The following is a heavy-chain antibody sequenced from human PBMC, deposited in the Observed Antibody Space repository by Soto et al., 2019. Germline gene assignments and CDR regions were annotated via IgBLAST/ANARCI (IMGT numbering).Heavy chain of an antibody. V-gene: IGHV4-31*03. J-gene: IGHJ5*02. D-gene: IGHD3-10*01. CDR3: ARYYYGSGSYGFRPNNWLDP. CDR2: IYYSGST. Sequence: SETLSLTCTVSGGSISSGGYYWSWIRQHPGKGLEWIGYIYYSGSTYYNPSLKSRVTISVDTSKNQFSLKLSSVAAADTAVYYRARYYYGSGSYGFRPNNWLDPWGKGTLVTVA. CDR1: GGSISSGGYY.